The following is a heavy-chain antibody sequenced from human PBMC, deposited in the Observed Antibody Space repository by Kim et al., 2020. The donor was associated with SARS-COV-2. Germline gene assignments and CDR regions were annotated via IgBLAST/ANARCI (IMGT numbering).Heavy chain of an antibody. Sequence: GGSLRLSCAASGFTFSSYGMHWVRQAPGKGLEWVAVIWYDGSNKYYADSVKGRFTLSRDNSKNTLYLQMNSLRAEDTAVYYCARGCTGYYFYYWGQGTLVTVSS. CDR2: IWYDGSNK. CDR1: GFTFSSYG. CDR3: ARGCTGYYFYY. V-gene: IGHV3-33*01. J-gene: IGHJ4*02.